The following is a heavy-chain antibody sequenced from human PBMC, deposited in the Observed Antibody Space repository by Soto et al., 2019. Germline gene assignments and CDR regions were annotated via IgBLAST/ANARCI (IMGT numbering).Heavy chain of an antibody. V-gene: IGHV4-39*01. CDR2: FFIGGNT. CDR1: GGSISSSTYY. CDR3: ARLNGYCISTNCHGYYGMDV. Sequence: SETLSLTCTVSGGSISSSTYYWGWMRQPPGKGLEWIASFFIGGNTYYNPSLMSRVTISVDTSKNEFSLKLSSVTAADTAVYYCARLNGYCISTNCHGYYGMDVWGQGTTVTVSS. J-gene: IGHJ6*02. D-gene: IGHD2-2*03.